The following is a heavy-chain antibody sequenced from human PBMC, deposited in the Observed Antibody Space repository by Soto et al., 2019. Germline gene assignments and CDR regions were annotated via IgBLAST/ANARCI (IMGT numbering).Heavy chain of an antibody. CDR3: ARSGSKSSGWYSDTSNGYYFDY. CDR1: GGTFSSYT. J-gene: IGHJ4*01. CDR2: IIPILGIA. Sequence: SVKVSCKASGGTFSSYTISWVRQAPGQGLEWMGRIIPILGIANYAQKFQGRVTITADKSTSTAYMELSSLRSEDTAVYYCARSGSKSSGWYSDTSNGYYFDYWG. D-gene: IGHD6-19*01. V-gene: IGHV1-69*02.